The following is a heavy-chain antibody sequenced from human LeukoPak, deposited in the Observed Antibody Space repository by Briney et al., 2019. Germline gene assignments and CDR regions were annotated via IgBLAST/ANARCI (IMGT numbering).Heavy chain of an antibody. CDR1: GFTFSTYW. D-gene: IGHD3-10*01. Sequence: PGGSLRLSCGASGFTFSTYWMYWVRQAPGKGLEWVASIKEDGSRADYVDSVRGRFTVSRDNTKNSLFLQMNSLRGDDTAVYYCASDRAFSQFDHWGQGTLVPVSS. V-gene: IGHV3-7*01. CDR2: IKEDGSRA. CDR3: ASDRAFSQFDH. J-gene: IGHJ4*02.